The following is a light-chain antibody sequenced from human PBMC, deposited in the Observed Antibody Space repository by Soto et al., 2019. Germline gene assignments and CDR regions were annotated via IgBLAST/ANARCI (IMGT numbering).Light chain of an antibody. Sequence: QSVLTQPPSASGTPGQRVTISCSGSSSNIGSNTVNWFQQLPGTAPKPLIQTNDQRPSGVPDRFSGSKSGTSASRAISGLQSEDEADYYCAAWDDSLNGHVFGTGTKLTVL. CDR2: TND. CDR1: SSNIGSNT. CDR3: AAWDDSLNGHV. V-gene: IGLV1-44*01. J-gene: IGLJ1*01.